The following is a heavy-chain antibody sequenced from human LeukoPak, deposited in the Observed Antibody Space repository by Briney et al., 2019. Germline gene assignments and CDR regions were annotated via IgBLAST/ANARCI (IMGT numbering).Heavy chain of an antibody. Sequence: GGSLSLSCAASLFTSSGAFLSWVRPARRQGREWVARIKDKSKTTPYTAPVKGRFTLSRDDSKNTLYLQMYTLKLQDTAVYYCVTDDFGNIDASTAYDFYDMWGQGTMVIVSS. CDR1: LFTSSGAF. V-gene: IGHV3-15*01. CDR3: VTDDFGNIDASTAYDFYDM. D-gene: IGHD3/OR15-3a*01. J-gene: IGHJ3*02. CDR2: IKDKSKTT.